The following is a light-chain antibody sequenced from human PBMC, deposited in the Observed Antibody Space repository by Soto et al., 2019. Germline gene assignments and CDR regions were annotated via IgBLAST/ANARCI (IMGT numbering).Light chain of an antibody. J-gene: IGKJ5*01. CDR2: DAS. CDR1: QSFSSY. CDR3: QQRSNWPIT. Sequence: ETVLPQSPATLSLSPGERATLSCRASQSFSSYLARYQQKPGQAPRLLIYDASNRATGIPARFSGSGSGTDFTLTISSLEPEDFAVYYCQQRSNWPITFGQGTRLEIK. V-gene: IGKV3-11*01.